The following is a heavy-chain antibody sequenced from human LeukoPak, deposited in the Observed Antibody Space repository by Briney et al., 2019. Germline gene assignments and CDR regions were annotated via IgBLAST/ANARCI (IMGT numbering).Heavy chain of an antibody. V-gene: IGHV3-23*01. Sequence: GGSLRLSCVVSGLTFSDYAMNWVRQAPGKGLEWISTINGTSSYTNYAASVRGRFTISRHNSKNTLYLQMDSLRVEDTAVYYCAKDGYIYGHDAFDMWGQGTMVTVSS. CDR2: INGTSSYT. CDR3: AKDGYIYGHDAFDM. J-gene: IGHJ3*02. CDR1: GLTFSDYA. D-gene: IGHD5-18*01.